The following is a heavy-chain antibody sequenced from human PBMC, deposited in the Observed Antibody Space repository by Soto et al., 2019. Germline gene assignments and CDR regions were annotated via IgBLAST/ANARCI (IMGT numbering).Heavy chain of an antibody. J-gene: IGHJ6*02. Sequence: GGSLRLSCAASGFTFTSHAMHWVRQTPGKGLEWVAAIGSAHDPYYLGSVKGRFSISRENAKNSLYLQMNSLTTGDTAVYYCARAYLGRLPRRADYYYALDVWGQGTTVTVSS. CDR1: GFTFTSHA. D-gene: IGHD1-26*01. V-gene: IGHV3-13*05. CDR2: IGSAHDP. CDR3: ARAYLGRLPRRADYYYALDV.